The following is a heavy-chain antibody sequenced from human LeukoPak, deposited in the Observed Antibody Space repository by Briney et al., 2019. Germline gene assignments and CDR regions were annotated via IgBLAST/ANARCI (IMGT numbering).Heavy chain of an antibody. CDR1: GGSISSSSYY. CDR2: IYYSGST. CDR3: AGGGTVVNTNC. Sequence: SETLSLTCTVSGGSISSSSYYWGWIRQPPGKGLEWIGSIYYSGSTYYNPSLKSRVTISVDTSKNQFSLKLTSVTAADTAVYQCAGGGTVVNTNCWDQGTLVTASS. V-gene: IGHV4-39*07. J-gene: IGHJ4*02. D-gene: IGHD4-23*01.